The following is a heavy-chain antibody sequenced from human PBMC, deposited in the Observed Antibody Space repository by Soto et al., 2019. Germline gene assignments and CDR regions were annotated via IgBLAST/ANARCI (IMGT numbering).Heavy chain of an antibody. CDR2: ISYSGNT. J-gene: IGHJ6*02. V-gene: IGHV4-31*03. CDR1: GDSTSSGAYF. Sequence: QVQLQESGPGLVKPSQTLSLTCTVSGDSTSSGAYFWNWIRQHPGKGLEWIGCISYSGNTYYNPSLKSWINISVDPSKSRFSLRLSSVTAADTAVYYCARDLSAYSGYAVWGHGTTVTVSS. D-gene: IGHD5-12*01. CDR3: ARDLSAYSGYAV.